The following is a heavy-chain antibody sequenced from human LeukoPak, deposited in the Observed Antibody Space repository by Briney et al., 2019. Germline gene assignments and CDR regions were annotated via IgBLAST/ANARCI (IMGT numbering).Heavy chain of an antibody. CDR1: GLTSSSCG. CDR3: ARDNPYGGNVDY. Sequence: GGSLRLSCAASGLTSSSCGMHWVRQAPGKGLEWVSYISSSGSTIYYADSVKGRFTISRDNAKNSLYLQMNSLRAEDTAVYYCARDNPYGGNVDYWGQGTLVTVSS. D-gene: IGHD4-23*01. J-gene: IGHJ4*02. CDR2: ISSSGSTI. V-gene: IGHV3-48*04.